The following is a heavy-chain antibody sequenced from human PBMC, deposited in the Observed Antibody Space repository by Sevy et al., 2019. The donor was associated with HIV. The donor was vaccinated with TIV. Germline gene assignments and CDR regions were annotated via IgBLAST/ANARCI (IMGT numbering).Heavy chain of an antibody. CDR2: INQDGSQI. D-gene: IGHD6-6*01. Sequence: GGSLRLSCAASGFTFSNYWMSLVRQAPGKGLEWVANINQDGSQIYSVDSVKGRFTISRDNTKDSLYLQMNSLRAGDTAVYYCARIGYSSSSFDYWGQGTLVTVSS. J-gene: IGHJ4*02. CDR1: GFTFSNYW. V-gene: IGHV3-7*01. CDR3: ARIGYSSSSFDY.